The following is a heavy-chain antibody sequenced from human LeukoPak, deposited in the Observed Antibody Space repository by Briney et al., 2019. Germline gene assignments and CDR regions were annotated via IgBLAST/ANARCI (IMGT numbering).Heavy chain of an antibody. CDR2: ITTSGDTT. Sequence: GGSLRLSCTASGFTFNDYYMSWIRQAPGKGLEWVSYITTSGDTTYYVDSVKGRFTISRDNAKNSLYLQMNSLRAEDTAVYYCARDRTTDDYWGQGTLVTVSS. J-gene: IGHJ4*02. V-gene: IGHV3-11*04. CDR3: ARDRTTDDY. CDR1: GFTFNDYY. D-gene: IGHD1-1*01.